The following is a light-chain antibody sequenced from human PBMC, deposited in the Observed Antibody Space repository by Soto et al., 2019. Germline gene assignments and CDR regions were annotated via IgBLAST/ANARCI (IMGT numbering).Light chain of an antibody. CDR2: EGS. Sequence: QSVLTQPASVSGSPRQSITISCTGTSSDVGSYNLVSWYQQHPGKAPKLMIYEGSKRPSGVSSRFSGSKSGNTASLTISGLQAEDEADYYCCSYAGSYVFGTGTKLTVL. J-gene: IGLJ1*01. V-gene: IGLV2-23*01. CDR3: CSYAGSYV. CDR1: SSDVGSYNL.